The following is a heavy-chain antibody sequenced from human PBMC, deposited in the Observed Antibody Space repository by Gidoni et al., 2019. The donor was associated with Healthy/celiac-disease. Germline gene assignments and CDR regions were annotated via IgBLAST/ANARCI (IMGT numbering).Heavy chain of an antibody. D-gene: IGHD2-2*01. Sequence: QVQLVQSGAEVKKPGASVKVSCKASGYTFTGYYMHWVRQAPGQGLEWMGWINPNSGGTNYAQKCQGRVTMTRDTSISTAYMELSRLRSDDTAVYYCARDSDIVVVPAALGERGYYYYMDVWGKGTTVTVSS. V-gene: IGHV1-2*02. CDR2: INPNSGGT. J-gene: IGHJ6*03. CDR1: GYTFTGYY. CDR3: ARDSDIVVVPAALGERGYYYYMDV.